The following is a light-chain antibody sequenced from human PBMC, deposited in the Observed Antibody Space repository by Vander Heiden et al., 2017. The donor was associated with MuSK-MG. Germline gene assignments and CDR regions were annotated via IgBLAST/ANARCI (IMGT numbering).Light chain of an antibody. CDR2: DSS. CDR1: SIGSYY. V-gene: IGLV6-57*01. J-gene: IGLJ1*01. Sequence: SIGSYYVQWYQQRPGSSPRTIMYDSSERPSRVPDRFSGSIVSSSTSASLTISGLKTDDEADYYCQSYDGTNNSVFGSGTKVTVL. CDR3: QSYDGTNNSV.